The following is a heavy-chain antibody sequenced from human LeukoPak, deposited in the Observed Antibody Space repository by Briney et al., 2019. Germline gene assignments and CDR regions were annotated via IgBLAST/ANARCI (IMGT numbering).Heavy chain of an antibody. V-gene: IGHV4-59*01. Sequence: SETLSLTCTVSGGSISDSWSWIRQPPGKGLEWIGNIYYSGSANHNPSLKSRVTISRDTSKNQFSLKLTSVTTADTAVYYCARAGGVKTAALDLDYWGQGTLVTDSS. CDR2: IYYSGSA. J-gene: IGHJ4*02. D-gene: IGHD6-25*01. CDR3: ARAGGVKTAALDLDY. CDR1: GGSISDS.